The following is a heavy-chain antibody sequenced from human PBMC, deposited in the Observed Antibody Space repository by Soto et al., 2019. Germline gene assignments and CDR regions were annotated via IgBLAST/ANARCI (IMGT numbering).Heavy chain of an antibody. CDR2: IYYSGST. J-gene: IGHJ3*02. CDR3: ARVRRFTLLTSGYYYGSGSPDDAFDI. CDR1: GGSISSGGYY. Sequence: SETLSLTCTFSGGSISSGGYYWNWIRQHPGKGLEWIGYIYYSGSTYYNPSLKSRVTISVDTSKNQFSLKLSSVTAADTAVYYCARVRRFTLLTSGYYYGSGSPDDAFDIWGQGTMVTVSS. V-gene: IGHV4-31*03. D-gene: IGHD3-10*01.